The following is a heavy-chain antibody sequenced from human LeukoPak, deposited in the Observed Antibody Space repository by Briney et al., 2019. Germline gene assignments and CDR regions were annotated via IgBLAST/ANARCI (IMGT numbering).Heavy chain of an antibody. J-gene: IGHJ4*02. V-gene: IGHV4-39*07. D-gene: IGHD3-22*01. CDR1: GGSVSSGSYY. Sequence: SETLSLTCTVSGGSVSSGSYYWSWIRQPPGKGLEWIGEINHSGSTNYNPSLKSRVTISVDTSKNQFSLKLSSVTAADTAVYYCARYYYDSSGYGNWGQGTLVTVSS. CDR3: ARYYYDSSGYGN. CDR2: INHSGST.